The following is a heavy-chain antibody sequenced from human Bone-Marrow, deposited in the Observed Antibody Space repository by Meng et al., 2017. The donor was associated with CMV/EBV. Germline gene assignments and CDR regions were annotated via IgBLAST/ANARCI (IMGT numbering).Heavy chain of an antibody. CDR3: AKGSARGRPYYFDH. Sequence: GESLKISCAASEFTFSNYALSWVRQAPGKGLDWFAAIGASGEITWYADSVRGRFTISRDNSKNTLYLQMNSLRADDTAVYYCAKGSARGRPYYFDHWGQGTLVTVSS. J-gene: IGHJ4*02. CDR2: IGASGEIT. V-gene: IGHV3-23*01. CDR1: EFTFSNYA.